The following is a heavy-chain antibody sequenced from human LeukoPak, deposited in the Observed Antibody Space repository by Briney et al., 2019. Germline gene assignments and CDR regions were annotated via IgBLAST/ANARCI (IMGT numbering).Heavy chain of an antibody. CDR2: ITKSGSAM. J-gene: IGHJ3*02. CDR3: VRDHLWALDI. Sequence: GGSLRLSCAASGFTFSSYSLNWVRQAPGKGLEWISYITKSGSAMYYADSVKGRFTISRDDAKKSLYLQMNSLRVDDTAVYYCVRDHLWALDIWGQGTMVTVSS. D-gene: IGHD2-21*01. V-gene: IGHV3-48*04. CDR1: GFTFSSYS.